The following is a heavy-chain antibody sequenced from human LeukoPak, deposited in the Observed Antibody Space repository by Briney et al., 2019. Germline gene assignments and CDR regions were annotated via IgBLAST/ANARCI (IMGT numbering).Heavy chain of an antibody. D-gene: IGHD5-18*01. V-gene: IGHV3-53*01. CDR3: VYGGYSYGDPYY. Sequence: GGSLRLSCAASGSTVSSNYMSWVRQAPGKGLEWVSVIYSGGSTYYADSVKGRFTISRDNSKNTLYLQMNSLRAEDTAVYYCVYGGYSYGDPYYWGQGTLVTVSS. CDR1: GSTVSSNY. J-gene: IGHJ4*02. CDR2: IYSGGST.